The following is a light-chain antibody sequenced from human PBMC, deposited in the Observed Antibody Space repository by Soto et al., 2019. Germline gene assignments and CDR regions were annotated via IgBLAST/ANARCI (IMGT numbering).Light chain of an antibody. CDR3: QHYSNYPPT. J-gene: IGKJ1*01. CDR2: YAS. Sequence: EMVMTQSPATLSVSPGERVTLSCRASESVHSNLAWYQQKPGQGPSLLIYYASTMVTGVPDRFSGSGSGTEFTLTISSLQSEDFGVYYCQHYSNYPPTFGQGTKVEIK. CDR1: ESVHSN. V-gene: IGKV3-15*01.